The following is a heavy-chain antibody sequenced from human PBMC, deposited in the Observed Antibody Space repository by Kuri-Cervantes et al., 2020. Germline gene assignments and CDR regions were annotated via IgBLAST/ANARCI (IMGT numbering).Heavy chain of an antibody. J-gene: IGHJ4*01. CDR1: GGSFSGYY. CDR2: INHSGST. Sequence: SETLSLTCAVYGGSFSGYYWSWIRQPPGKGLEWIGEINHSGSTNYNPSLKSRVTISVDSSTNEFSLKLNSVTAADTAVYYCVRHSTGWYHFDHWGHGTLVTVSS. V-gene: IGHV4-34*01. D-gene: IGHD6-19*01. CDR3: VRHSTGWYHFDH.